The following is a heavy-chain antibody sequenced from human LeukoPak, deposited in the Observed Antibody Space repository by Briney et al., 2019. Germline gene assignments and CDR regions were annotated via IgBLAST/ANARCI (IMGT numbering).Heavy chain of an antibody. Sequence: AVKVSCKASGGTFSSYAISWVRQAPGQGLEWMGRIIPNFGLANYAQKFQGRVTITADKSTSTAYMELSSLRSEDTAVYYCARGRTAMAPVGPLDYWGQGTLVTVSS. J-gene: IGHJ4*02. CDR1: GGTFSSYA. V-gene: IGHV1-69*04. D-gene: IGHD5-18*01. CDR2: IIPNFGLA. CDR3: ARGRTAMAPVGPLDY.